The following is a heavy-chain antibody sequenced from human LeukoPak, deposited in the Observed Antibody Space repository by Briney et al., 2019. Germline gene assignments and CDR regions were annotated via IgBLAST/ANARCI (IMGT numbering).Heavy chain of an antibody. D-gene: IGHD2-2*01. CDR1: GGSFSGYY. CDR3: AGCISTSCYY. CDR2: IYTSGST. V-gene: IGHV4-59*10. J-gene: IGHJ4*02. Sequence: PSETLSLTCAVYGGSFSGYYWSWIRQPAGKGLEWIGRIYTSGSTHYNPSLKSRVTMSVGASESQFSLYLSSVTAADTALYYCAGCISTSCYYWGQGTLVTVSS.